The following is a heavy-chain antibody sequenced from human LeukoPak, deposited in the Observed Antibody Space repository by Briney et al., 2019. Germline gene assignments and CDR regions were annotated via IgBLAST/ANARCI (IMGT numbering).Heavy chain of an antibody. Sequence: PSETLSLTCTVSGGSISTYYWSWIRQPPGKGLEWIGNIYYSGSTIYNPSLESRVTMSVDTSKNQFSLKLSSVTAADTAVYYCARLTRQQPYYFDYWGQGTLVTVSS. CDR3: ARLTRQQPYYFDY. CDR1: GGSISTYY. CDR2: IYYSGST. J-gene: IGHJ4*02. D-gene: IGHD6-13*01. V-gene: IGHV4-59*01.